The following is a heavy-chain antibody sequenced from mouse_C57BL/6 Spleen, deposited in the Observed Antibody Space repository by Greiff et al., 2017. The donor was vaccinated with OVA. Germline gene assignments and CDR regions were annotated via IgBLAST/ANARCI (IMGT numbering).Heavy chain of an antibody. CDR1: GFSLTSYA. J-gene: IGHJ3*01. V-gene: IGHV2-9-1*01. D-gene: IGHD2-5*01. Sequence: QGVESGPGLVAPSQSLSITCTVPGFSLTSYAISWVRQPPGKGLEWLGVIWTVGGTNYNSALKSRLSISKDNSKSKVFLKMNSRQTDDTARYYCARTGYSNPFDYWGQGTLVTVSA. CDR3: ARTGYSNPFDY. CDR2: IWTVGGT.